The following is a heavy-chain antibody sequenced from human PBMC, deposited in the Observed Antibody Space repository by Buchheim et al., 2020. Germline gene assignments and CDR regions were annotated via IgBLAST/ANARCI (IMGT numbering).Heavy chain of an antibody. V-gene: IGHV4-34*01. CDR2: INHSGST. CDR1: GGSFSGYY. D-gene: IGHD3-3*01. J-gene: IGHJ6*03. CDR3: ARGRGDFWSGSTYYYMDV. Sequence: QVQLQQWGAGLLKPSETLSLTCAVYGGSFSGYYWSWIRQPPGKGLEWIGEINHSGSTNYNPSLKSRVTISVDTSKNQFYLKLSSVTAADTAVYYCARGRGDFWSGSTYYYMDVWGKGTT.